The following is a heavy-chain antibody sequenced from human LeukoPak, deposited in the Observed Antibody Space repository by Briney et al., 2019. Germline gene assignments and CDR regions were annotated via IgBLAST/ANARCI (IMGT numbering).Heavy chain of an antibody. J-gene: IGHJ6*03. D-gene: IGHD3-9*01. V-gene: IGHV3-7*03. CDR3: AKGDFNILTGYSYYYYMDV. Sequence: GPLRLSCAASGFTFSSYWMSWVRQAPGKGLEWVANIKQDGSGTHYADTVKGRFTISRDHSKNTLYLQMNSLRAQDTGVYYCAKGDFNILTGYSYYYYMDVWGKGTTVTISS. CDR1: GFTFSSYW. CDR2: IKQDGSGT.